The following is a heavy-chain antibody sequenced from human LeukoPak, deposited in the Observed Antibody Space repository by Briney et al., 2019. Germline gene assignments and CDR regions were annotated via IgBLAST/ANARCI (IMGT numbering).Heavy chain of an antibody. V-gene: IGHV3-23*01. CDR2: ISDGVGST. D-gene: IGHD3-10*01. CDR1: GFTFSTYA. CDR3: AKRYYGSGNYDPLFEY. J-gene: IGHJ4*02. Sequence: GGSLRLSCAASGFTFSTYAMGWARQAPGKGLEWVSGISDGVGSTYYADSVKGRFTISRDNSKNTLYLQMNSLRVEDTAVYYCAKRYYGSGNYDPLFEYWGQGTLVTVSS.